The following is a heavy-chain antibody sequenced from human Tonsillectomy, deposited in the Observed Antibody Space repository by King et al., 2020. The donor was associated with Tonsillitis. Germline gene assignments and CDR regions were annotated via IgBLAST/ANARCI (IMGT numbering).Heavy chain of an antibody. CDR2: ISWNRGSI. J-gene: IGHJ4*02. Sequence: VQLVESGGGLVQPGRSLRLSCAASGFSFDDYAMHWVRQAPGKGLEWVSVISWNRGSIGYGSSVKGRLTTSRDNAKNSLYLQMNSLRTEDTALYYCAKDKGGGIVIPAAIDYWGQGTLVTVSS. V-gene: IGHV3-9*01. CDR3: AKDKGGGIVIPAAIDY. CDR1: GFSFDDYA. D-gene: IGHD3-16*02.